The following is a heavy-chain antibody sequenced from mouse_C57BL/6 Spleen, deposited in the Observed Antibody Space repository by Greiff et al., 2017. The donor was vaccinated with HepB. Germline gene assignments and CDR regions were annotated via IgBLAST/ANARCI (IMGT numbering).Heavy chain of an antibody. D-gene: IGHD1-1*01. Sequence: VQLQESGAELMKPGASVKLSCKATGYTFTGYWIEWVKQRPGHGLEWIGEILPGSGSTNYNEKFKGKATFTADTSSNTAYMQLSSLTTEDSAIYYCARRENSYYGPYWYFDVWGTGTTVTVSS. J-gene: IGHJ1*03. CDR2: ILPGSGST. CDR1: GYTFTGYW. CDR3: ARRENSYYGPYWYFDV. V-gene: IGHV1-9*01.